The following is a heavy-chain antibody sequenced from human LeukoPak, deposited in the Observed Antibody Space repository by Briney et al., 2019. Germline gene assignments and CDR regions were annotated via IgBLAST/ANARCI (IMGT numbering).Heavy chain of an antibody. D-gene: IGHD3-16*02. CDR2: INHSGST. J-gene: IGHJ3*02. CDR3: ARRIMITFGGVIVMTYNDAFDI. CDR1: GGSFSGYY. V-gene: IGHV4-34*01. Sequence: SETLSLTCAVYGGSFSGYYWGWIRQPPGKGLEWIGEINHSGSTNYNPSLKSRVTISVDTSKNQFSLKLSSVTAADTAVYYCARRIMITFGGVIVMTYNDAFDIWGQGTMVTVSS.